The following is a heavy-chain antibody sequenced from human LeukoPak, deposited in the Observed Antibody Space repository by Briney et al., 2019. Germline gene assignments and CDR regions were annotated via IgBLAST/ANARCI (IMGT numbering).Heavy chain of an antibody. J-gene: IGHJ4*02. CDR3: VRDQGGATDLRFDY. Sequence: GGSLRLSCAASGFTFSRYWMHWVRQAPGKGLVWVSRINGDGSSTRYADSVKGRFTISRDKATNTLYLEMNSLRAEDTAVYYCVRDQGGATDLRFDYWGQGTLVTVSS. CDR2: INGDGSST. D-gene: IGHD1-26*01. V-gene: IGHV3-74*01. CDR1: GFTFSRYW.